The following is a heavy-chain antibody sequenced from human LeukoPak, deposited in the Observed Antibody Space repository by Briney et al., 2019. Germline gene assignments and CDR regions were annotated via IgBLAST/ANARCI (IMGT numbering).Heavy chain of an antibody. V-gene: IGHV1-69*13. J-gene: IGHJ3*02. CDR3: ARDMAGTTGTGKDAFDI. CDR2: IIPIFGTA. D-gene: IGHD1-1*01. Sequence: ASVKVSCKASGGTFSSYAISWVRQAPGQGLEWMGGIIPIFGTANYAQKFQGRVTITADESTSTAYMELSSLRSEDTAVYYCARDMAGTTGTGKDAFDIWGQGTMVTVSS. CDR1: GGTFSSYA.